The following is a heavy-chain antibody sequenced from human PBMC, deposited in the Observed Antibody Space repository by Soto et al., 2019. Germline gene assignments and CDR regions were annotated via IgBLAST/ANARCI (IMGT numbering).Heavy chain of an antibody. Sequence: GGSLRLSCAASGFTFSSYAMSWVRQAPGKGLEWVSAISGSGGSTYYADSVKGRFTISRDNSKNTLYLQMNSLRAEDTAVYYCAKAHHYCSGGSCYYWYFDLWGRGTLVTVSS. J-gene: IGHJ2*01. CDR1: GFTFSSYA. V-gene: IGHV3-23*01. D-gene: IGHD2-15*01. CDR3: AKAHHYCSGGSCYYWYFDL. CDR2: ISGSGGST.